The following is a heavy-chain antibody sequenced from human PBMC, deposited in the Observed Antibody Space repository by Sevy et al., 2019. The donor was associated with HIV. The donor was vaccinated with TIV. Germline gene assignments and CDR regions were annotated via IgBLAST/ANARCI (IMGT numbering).Heavy chain of an antibody. Sequence: GGSLRLSCAASEFTFSSYWMNWVRQAPGKGLEWVANIKHDGSEKYYVDSVKGRLSISRDNAKNSLFLQMDSLRAEDTAVYYCARSGGLIDYGMDVWGQGTTVTVSS. D-gene: IGHD3-16*01. CDR1: EFTFSSYW. V-gene: IGHV3-7*01. CDR2: IKHDGSEK. CDR3: ARSGGLIDYGMDV. J-gene: IGHJ6*02.